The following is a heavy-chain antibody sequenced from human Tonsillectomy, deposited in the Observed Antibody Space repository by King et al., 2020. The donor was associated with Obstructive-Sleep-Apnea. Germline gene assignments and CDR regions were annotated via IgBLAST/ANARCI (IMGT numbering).Heavy chain of an antibody. V-gene: IGHV3-30*02. Sequence: VQLVQSGGGVVQPGGSLRLSCAASGFTFRSYGMNWVRQAPGKGLEWVAFMKHDEGDKNYADSVRCRFTISRDNSKNTLFLQMSSLRAEDTAVYYCAKVYSSWYNSYAMDVWGQGTTVIVSS. CDR1: GFTFRSYG. CDR3: AKVYSSWYNSYAMDV. CDR2: MKHDEGDK. J-gene: IGHJ6*02. D-gene: IGHD6-13*01.